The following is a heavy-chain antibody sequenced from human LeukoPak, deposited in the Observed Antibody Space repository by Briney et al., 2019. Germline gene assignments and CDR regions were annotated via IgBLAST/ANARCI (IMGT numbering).Heavy chain of an antibody. CDR1: GGSISSYY. J-gene: IGHJ4*02. CDR2: IFYSVTT. Sequence: SETLSLTCTVSGGSISSYYWTWIRQPPGKGLEWIGYIFYSVTTTYNPSLKSRVTISVDTPKNQFSLKLSSVTAADTDVYYCTRGQSWDYPCLPFDYWGQG. CDR3: TRGQSWDYPCLPFDY. V-gene: IGHV4-59*01. D-gene: IGHD1-7*01.